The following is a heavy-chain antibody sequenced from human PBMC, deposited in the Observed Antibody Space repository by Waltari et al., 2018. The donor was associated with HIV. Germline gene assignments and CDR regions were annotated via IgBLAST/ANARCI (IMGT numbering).Heavy chain of an antibody. D-gene: IGHD7-27*01. CDR2: INHSGNI. CDR1: GGSFSGYY. Sequence: QVRLQQWGAGLLKPSETLSLTCAVYGGSFSGYYWSWIRQPPGKGLECIGEINHSGNINYNPSLKSRVIISVDRYKNQFSLKLTSVTAADMALYYCARGSWGSGMDVWGLGTTVIVSS. CDR3: ARGSWGSGMDV. V-gene: IGHV4-34*01. J-gene: IGHJ6*02.